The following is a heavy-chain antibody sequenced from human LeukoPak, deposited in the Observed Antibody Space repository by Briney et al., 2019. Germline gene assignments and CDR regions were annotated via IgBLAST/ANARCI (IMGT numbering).Heavy chain of an antibody. CDR1: GFTFSNYE. Sequence: PGGSLRLSCAASGFTFSNYEMNWVRQAPGKGVQWISFIDTSGTNVYAADSVKGRFTISRDNAENSLYLQMSSLRAEDTAMYYCVTSDWLNWGQGTLVTVSS. D-gene: IGHD6-19*01. V-gene: IGHV3-48*03. J-gene: IGHJ4*02. CDR3: VTSDWLN. CDR2: IDTSGTNV.